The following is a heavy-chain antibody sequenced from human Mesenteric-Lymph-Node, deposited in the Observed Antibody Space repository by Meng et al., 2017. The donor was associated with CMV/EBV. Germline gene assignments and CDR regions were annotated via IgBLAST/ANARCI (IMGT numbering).Heavy chain of an antibody. V-gene: IGHV3-49*04. D-gene: IGHD1-20*01. Sequence: GGSLRLSCAASGFTFSSYAMSWVRQTPGKGLEWVGFIRSTTFGGTTDYTASVKGRFTISRDDSKSIAYLQMSSLTIEDTGVYFCTREEYNWDDLISVNEYWGQGTLVTVSS. CDR1: GFTFSSYA. J-gene: IGHJ4*02. CDR3: TREEYNWDDLISVNEY. CDR2: IRSTTFGGTT.